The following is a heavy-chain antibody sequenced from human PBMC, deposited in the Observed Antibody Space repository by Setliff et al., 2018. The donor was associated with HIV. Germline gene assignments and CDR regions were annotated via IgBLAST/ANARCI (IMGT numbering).Heavy chain of an antibody. J-gene: IGHJ4*02. CDR3: ARDWNYYGSGSYPGY. CDR2: INPNSGGT. V-gene: IGHV1-2*06. CDR1: GYTFTGYY. D-gene: IGHD3-10*01. Sequence: ASVKVSCKASGYTFTGYYMHWVRQAPGQGLEWMGRINPNSGGTNYAQKFQGRVTMTRDTSISTAYMELSRLRSDDSAVYYCARDWNYYGSGSYPGYWGQGTLVTVSS.